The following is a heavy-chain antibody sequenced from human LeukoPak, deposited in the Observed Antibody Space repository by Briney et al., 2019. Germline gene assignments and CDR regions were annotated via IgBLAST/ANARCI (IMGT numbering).Heavy chain of an antibody. Sequence: GGSLRLSCAASGFSVSSNYMSWVRQAPGKGVEWVSVIYSGGSTYYADSVKGRFTISRDNSKNTVYIQMNSLRAEDTAVYYCARETVEMGTIDWGQGTLVTASS. CDR2: IYSGGST. D-gene: IGHD5-24*01. V-gene: IGHV3-53*01. J-gene: IGHJ4*02. CDR3: ARETVEMGTID. CDR1: GFSVSSNY.